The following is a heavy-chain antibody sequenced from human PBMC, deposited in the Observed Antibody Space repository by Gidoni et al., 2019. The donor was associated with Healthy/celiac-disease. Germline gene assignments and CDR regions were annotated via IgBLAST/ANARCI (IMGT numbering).Heavy chain of an antibody. J-gene: IGHJ5*02. D-gene: IGHD4-17*01. CDR2: IYYSGST. CDR3: ARPIFNVHYGDYRGWFDP. CDR1: GGSISSSSYY. Sequence: QLQLQESGPGLVKPSETLSLTCTVSGGSISSSSYYWGWIRQPPGKGLEWIGRIYYSGSTYYNPSLKSRVTISVDTSTNQFSLKLSSVTAADTAVYYCARPIFNVHYGDYRGWFDPWGQGTLVTVSS. V-gene: IGHV4-39*01.